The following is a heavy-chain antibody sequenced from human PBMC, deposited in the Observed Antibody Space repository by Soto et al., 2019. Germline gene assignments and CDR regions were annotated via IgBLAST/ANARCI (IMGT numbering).Heavy chain of an antibody. CDR3: ARDSEYYDFWSGYYDYYYGMDV. CDR2: ISYDGSNK. D-gene: IGHD3-3*01. V-gene: IGHV3-30-3*01. J-gene: IGHJ6*02. CDR1: GFTFSSYA. Sequence: QAGGSLRLSCAASGFTFSSYAMHWVRQAPGKGLEWVAVISYDGSNKYYADSVKGRFTISRDNSKNTLYLQMNSLRAEDTAVYYCARDSEYYDFWSGYYDYYYGMDVWGQGTTVTVSS.